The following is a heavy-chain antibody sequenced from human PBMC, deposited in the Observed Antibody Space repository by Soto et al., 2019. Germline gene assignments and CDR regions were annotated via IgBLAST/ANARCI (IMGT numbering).Heavy chain of an antibody. CDR2: IYYSGST. CDR1: GCSISSYY. V-gene: IGHV4-59*01. D-gene: IGHD3-22*01. J-gene: IGHJ5*02. CDR3: ARVKAYYYDSSGSYELDP. Sequence: SETLSLTCPVSGCSISSYYWSWIRQPPGKGLEWIGYIYYSGSTNYNPSLKSRVTISVDTSKNQFSLKLSSVTAADTAVYYCARVKAYYYDSSGSYELDPWGQGTLVTVSS.